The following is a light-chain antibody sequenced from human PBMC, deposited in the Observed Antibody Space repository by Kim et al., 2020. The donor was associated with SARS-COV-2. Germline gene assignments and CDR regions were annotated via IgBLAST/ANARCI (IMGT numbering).Light chain of an antibody. Sequence: EIVMTQSPTTLSVSPGERATLSCRASQSISSNLAWYQQKLGQAPRLLIYDASTRATGIPARFSGSGSGTEFTLTISSLQSEDFAVYYCQHYNNWPLTFGGGTKVDIK. V-gene: IGKV3-15*01. CDR3: QHYNNWPLT. CDR2: DAS. CDR1: QSISSN. J-gene: IGKJ4*01.